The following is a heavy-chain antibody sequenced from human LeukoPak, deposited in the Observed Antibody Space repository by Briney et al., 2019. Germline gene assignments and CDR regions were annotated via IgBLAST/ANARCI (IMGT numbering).Heavy chain of an antibody. CDR2: ISSSSSYK. V-gene: IGHV3-21*01. J-gene: IGHJ4*02. CDR1: GFTFSSNS. D-gene: IGHD1-20*01. Sequence: GGSLRLSCAASGFTFSSNSMNWVRQAPGKGLEWVSSISSSSSYKYYADAVRGRFTISRDNAKNSLYLKMNRLRAEETDVYYGANLWGEGITVSTTRHYWGQGTLVTVSS. CDR3: ANLWGEGITVSTTRHY.